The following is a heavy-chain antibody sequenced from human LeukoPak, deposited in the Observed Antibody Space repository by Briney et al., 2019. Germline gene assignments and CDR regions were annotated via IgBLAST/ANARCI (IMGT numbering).Heavy chain of an antibody. Sequence: GGSLRLSCAASGFTFSSYSIDWVRQAPGKGLEWLSYISSSSSTIYYAESVKGRFTISRDNAKNSVYLQMNSLRAEDTAVYYCARVWSSGYTKDYWGQGTLVTVSS. CDR3: ARVWSSGYTKDY. J-gene: IGHJ4*02. D-gene: IGHD3-22*01. CDR2: ISSSSSTI. V-gene: IGHV3-48*04. CDR1: GFTFSSYS.